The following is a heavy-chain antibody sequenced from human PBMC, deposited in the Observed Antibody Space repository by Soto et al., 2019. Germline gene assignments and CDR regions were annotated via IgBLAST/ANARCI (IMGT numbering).Heavy chain of an antibody. CDR1: GFSFRSYA. Sequence: GGSLRLSCAASGFSFRSYAIHWCRQAPGKGLGGVAVVSYDGSNKFYADSVKGRFTITRDDSKNTVFLQMNSLRVEDTAVFYCARDRPGGYGYSWDDFLYYYGMDVWGQGTTVTVSS. D-gene: IGHD5-18*01. J-gene: IGHJ6*02. CDR3: ARDRPGGYGYSWDDFLYYYGMDV. V-gene: IGHV3-30-3*01. CDR2: VSYDGSNK.